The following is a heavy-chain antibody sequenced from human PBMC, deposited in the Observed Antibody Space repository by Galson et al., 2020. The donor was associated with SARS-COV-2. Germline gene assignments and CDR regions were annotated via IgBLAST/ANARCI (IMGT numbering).Heavy chain of an antibody. J-gene: IGHJ6*02. CDR1: GGSISSSSYY. V-gene: IGHV4-39*01. CDR2: IYYSGST. D-gene: IGHD3-10*01. Sequence: SETLSLTCTVSGGSISSSSYYWGWIRQPPGKGLEWIGSIYYSGSTYYNPSLKSRVTISVDTSKNQFSLKLSSVTAADTAVYYCARQPPMVRGVSYPYCMGVWGQGTTVTVSS. CDR3: ARQPPMVRGVSYPYCMGV.